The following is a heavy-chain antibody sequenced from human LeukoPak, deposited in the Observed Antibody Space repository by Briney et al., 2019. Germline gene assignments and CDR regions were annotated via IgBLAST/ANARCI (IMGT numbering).Heavy chain of an antibody. J-gene: IGHJ6*03. CDR1: GGTFSSYA. Sequence: SVKVSCKASGGTFSSYAISWVRQAPGQGLEWMGGIIPIFGTANYAQKFQGRVTITTDESTSTAYMELSSLRSEDTAVYYCARIRDYYYHMDVWGKGTTVTVSS. CDR3: ARIRDYYYHMDV. CDR2: IIPIFGTA. D-gene: IGHD5-24*01. V-gene: IGHV1-69*05.